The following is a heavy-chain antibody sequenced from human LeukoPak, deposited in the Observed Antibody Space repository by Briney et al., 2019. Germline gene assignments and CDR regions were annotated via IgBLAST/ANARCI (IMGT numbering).Heavy chain of an antibody. J-gene: IGHJ4*02. V-gene: IGHV4-38-2*02. CDR3: ARDFADGSGSYYNLDY. D-gene: IGHD3-10*01. CDR1: GYSISSGYY. Sequence: SETLSLTCTVSGYSISSGYYWGWIRQPPGKGLEWIGSIYHSGSTYYNPSLKSRVTISVDTSKNQFSLKLSSVTAADTAVYYCARDFADGSGSYYNLDYWGQGTLVTVSS. CDR2: IYHSGST.